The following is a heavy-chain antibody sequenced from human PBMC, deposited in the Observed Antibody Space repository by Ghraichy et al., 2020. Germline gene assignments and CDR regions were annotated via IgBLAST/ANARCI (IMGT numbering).Heavy chain of an antibody. V-gene: IGHV4-59*01. CDR2: IYYSGAT. D-gene: IGHD1-1*01. Sequence: SETLSLTCTVSGGSISTYYWNWIRQPPGKGLEWIGYIYYSGATTYNPSLKSRVTMSVDTSKNQFSLNLNSVTAADTAVYFCARDLRGNRQLYGMDVWGQGTTVTVSS. J-gene: IGHJ6*02. CDR1: GGSISTYY. CDR3: ARDLRGNRQLYGMDV.